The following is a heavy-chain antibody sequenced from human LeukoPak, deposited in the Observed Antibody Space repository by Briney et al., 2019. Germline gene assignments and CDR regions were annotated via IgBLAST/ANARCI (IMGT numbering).Heavy chain of an antibody. D-gene: IGHD2-15*01. J-gene: IGHJ5*02. CDR1: GGSITSSGFY. V-gene: IGHV4-39*07. Sequence: SDTLSLTCTVSGGSITSSGFYWGWIRQPPGKGLGWIGNIYYGGSAYYNPSLKGRVTISVDTSKNQFSLKLSSVTAADTAVYYCARQPNIVVVDNWFDPWGQGTLVAVSS. CDR2: IYYGGSA. CDR3: ARQPNIVVVDNWFDP.